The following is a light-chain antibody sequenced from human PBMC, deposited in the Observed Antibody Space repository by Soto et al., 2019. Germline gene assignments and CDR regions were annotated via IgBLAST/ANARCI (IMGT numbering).Light chain of an antibody. Sequence: DIHLTQSPSFLSASVGDRVTITCRASQGISSFLAWYQHKPGKAPKLLIYEASTLQSGVPSRFSGSGSGTEFTRTISGMEPEDFASYCCQQLNTYPLTFGGGPKVEI. CDR3: QQLNTYPLT. CDR2: EAS. V-gene: IGKV1-9*01. CDR1: QGISSF. J-gene: IGKJ4*02.